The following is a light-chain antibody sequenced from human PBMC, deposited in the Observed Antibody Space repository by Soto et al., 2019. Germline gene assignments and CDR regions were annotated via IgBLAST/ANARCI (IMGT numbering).Light chain of an antibody. J-gene: IGLJ1*01. CDR1: SSNIGSNT. Sequence: QSVLAQPPSASGTPGQRVTISCSGSSSNIGSNTVSWFQQLPGTAPKPLIYTTDQRPSGVPDRFSGSKSGTSASLAISGPQSEDEADYYCASWDDTLNGHVFGTGTRVTVL. V-gene: IGLV1-44*01. CDR3: ASWDDTLNGHV. CDR2: TTD.